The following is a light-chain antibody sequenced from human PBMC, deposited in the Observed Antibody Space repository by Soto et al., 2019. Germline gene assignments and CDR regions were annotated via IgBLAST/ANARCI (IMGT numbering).Light chain of an antibody. CDR2: EVS. CDR1: XSDVGGYNY. Sequence: QSALTQPPSASXSPGQSVTXXCXXTXSDVGGYNYVSWYQQHPGKAPKLMISEVSKRPSGVPDRFSGSKSGNTAFLTVSGLQAEDEADYYCSSHAGSNNPYVFGAGTKVTVL. J-gene: IGLJ1*01. CDR3: SSHAGSNNPYV. V-gene: IGLV2-8*01.